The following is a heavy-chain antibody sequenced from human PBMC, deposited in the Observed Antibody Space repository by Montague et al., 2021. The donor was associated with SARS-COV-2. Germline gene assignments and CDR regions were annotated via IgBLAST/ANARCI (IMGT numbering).Heavy chain of an antibody. V-gene: IGHV4-61*02. D-gene: IGHD4-17*01. CDR3: ARDYGDYSYYYGLDV. Sequence: TLSLTCTVSGGSIRSGSYYWSWLRQPAGKGLEWIGRIYSSGSTNYNPSLKRPVTMSVDMSKNQFSLKVSSVTAADTAVYYCARDYGDYSYYYGLDVWGQGTTVTVSS. CDR1: GGSIRSGSYY. CDR2: IYSSGST. J-gene: IGHJ6*02.